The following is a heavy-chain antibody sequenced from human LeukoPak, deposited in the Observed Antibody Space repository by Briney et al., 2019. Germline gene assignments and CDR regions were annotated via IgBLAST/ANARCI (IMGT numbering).Heavy chain of an antibody. CDR1: GXSISSGGYY. Sequence: PSETLSLTCTVSGXSISSGGYYWSWIRQHPGKGLEWIGYIYYSGSTYYNPSLKSRVTISLDTSKNQFSLNLSSVTAADTAVYYCARGTPSQLDFDYWGQGTLVTVSS. CDR2: IYYSGST. D-gene: IGHD6-6*01. CDR3: ARGTPSQLDFDY. J-gene: IGHJ4*02. V-gene: IGHV4-31*03.